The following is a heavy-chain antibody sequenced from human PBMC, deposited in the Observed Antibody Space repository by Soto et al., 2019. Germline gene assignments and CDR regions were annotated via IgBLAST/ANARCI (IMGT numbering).Heavy chain of an antibody. V-gene: IGHV3-11*05. CDR1: GFTLSDYY. CDR2: ISGSSSDT. CDR3: ARGIHNNYGVTPAY. J-gene: IGHJ4*02. Sequence: GGSLRLSCAASGFTLSDYYMSWIRQAPGRGLEWVSYISGSSSDTHYADSVKGRFTISRDNAKNSLYLQMNSLRAEDSAVYYCARGIHNNYGVTPAYWGQGTLVTVSS. D-gene: IGHD2-8*01.